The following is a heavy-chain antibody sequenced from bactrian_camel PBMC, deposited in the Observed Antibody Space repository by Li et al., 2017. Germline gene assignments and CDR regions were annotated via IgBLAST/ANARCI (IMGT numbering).Heavy chain of an antibody. J-gene: IGHJ7*01. D-gene: IGHD4*01. V-gene: IGHV3S53*01. CDR2: LGGGAS. CDR1: GDVDTKMC. Sequence: HVQLVESGGASVQAGGSLRLSCTASGDVDTKMCVAWFRQVPGKEREGVAALGGGASHLADFATDRFTISQDNAKNTMYLQMNSLKPEDTGVYWCAVGRYCSDGVIYSYLMNYWGKGTQVTVS.